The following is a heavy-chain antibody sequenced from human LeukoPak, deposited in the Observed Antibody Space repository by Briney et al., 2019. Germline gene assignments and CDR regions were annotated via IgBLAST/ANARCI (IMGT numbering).Heavy chain of an antibody. Sequence: PGGSLRLSCAASGFTFSSYWMSWVRQAPGKGLEWVANIKQDGSEKYYVDSVKGRFTISRDNAKNSLYLQMNSLRAEDTAVYYCARSVVVVAATHLYYYYYYMDAWGKGTTVTVSS. V-gene: IGHV3-7*01. D-gene: IGHD2-15*01. CDR3: ARSVVVVAATHLYYYYYYMDA. CDR1: GFTFSSYW. J-gene: IGHJ6*03. CDR2: IKQDGSEK.